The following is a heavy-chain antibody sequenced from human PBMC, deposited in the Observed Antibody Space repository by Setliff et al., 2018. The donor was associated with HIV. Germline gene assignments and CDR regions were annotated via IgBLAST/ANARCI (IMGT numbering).Heavy chain of an antibody. Sequence: GGSLRLSCAASGFTFSSYIMNWVRQAPGKGLEWVSYISSSSRTIYYADAVKGRFTISRDNAKNSLYLQMNSLRAEDTAVYYCARDQIWFGGKWGQGTLVTVSS. CDR2: ISSSSRTI. CDR1: GFTFSSYI. CDR3: ARDQIWFGGK. V-gene: IGHV3-48*04. J-gene: IGHJ4*02. D-gene: IGHD3-10*01.